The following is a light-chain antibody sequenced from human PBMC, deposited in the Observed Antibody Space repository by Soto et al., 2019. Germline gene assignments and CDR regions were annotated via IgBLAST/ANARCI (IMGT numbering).Light chain of an antibody. V-gene: IGKV1-5*01. J-gene: IGKJ1*01. CDR1: QSISSW. Sequence: DIQMTQSPSTLSASVGDRVTITCRASQSISSWLGWYQQKPGKAPKLLIYDASSLESGVPSRFSGSGSGTEFTLTISSLQPDDFATYYCQQYNSYSVTFGQGTKVEIK. CDR3: QQYNSYSVT. CDR2: DAS.